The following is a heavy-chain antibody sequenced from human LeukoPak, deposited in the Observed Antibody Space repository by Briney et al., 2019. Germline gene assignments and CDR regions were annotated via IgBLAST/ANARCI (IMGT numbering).Heavy chain of an antibody. CDR2: IYTSGST. CDR1: GGSISSGSYY. CDR3: ARWAEYRAAAGTGEYNWFDP. Sequence: NPSETLSLTCTVSGGSISSGSYYWSWIRQPAGKGLEWIGRIYTSGSTNYNPSLKSRVTISVDTSKNQFSLKLSSVTAADTAVYYCARWAEYRAAAGTGEYNWFDPWGQGTLVTVSS. J-gene: IGHJ5*02. V-gene: IGHV4-61*02. D-gene: IGHD6-13*01.